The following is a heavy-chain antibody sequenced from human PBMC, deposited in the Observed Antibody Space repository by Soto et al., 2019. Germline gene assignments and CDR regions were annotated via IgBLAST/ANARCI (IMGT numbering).Heavy chain of an antibody. CDR3: ARDVPGSGVPFWDY. Sequence: QIQLVQSGAEMKKPGASVKVSCKPSGYTFTHYGVSWLRQAPGQGLEWMGWISAYNGNTDYAHKFQGRVALTTDTSTSTAYMELRGLSTEDTDVYYCARDVPGSGVPFWDYWGQGTLVTVSS. CDR2: ISAYNGNT. V-gene: IGHV1-18*04. D-gene: IGHD2-8*02. CDR1: GYTFTHYG. J-gene: IGHJ4*02.